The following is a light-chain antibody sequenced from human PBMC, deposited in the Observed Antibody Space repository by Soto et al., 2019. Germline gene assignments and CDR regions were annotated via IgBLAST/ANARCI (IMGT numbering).Light chain of an antibody. Sequence: QFALTQPASVSGSPGQSITISCTGTSSDVGGYNYVSWYQQHPGKATKLMIYDVSNRPSGVSNRFSGSKSDNTASLTISGLQAEDEADYYCSSYTSSSLVVFGGGTKLTVL. CDR3: SSYTSSSLVV. CDR1: SSDVGGYNY. V-gene: IGLV2-14*01. J-gene: IGLJ2*01. CDR2: DVS.